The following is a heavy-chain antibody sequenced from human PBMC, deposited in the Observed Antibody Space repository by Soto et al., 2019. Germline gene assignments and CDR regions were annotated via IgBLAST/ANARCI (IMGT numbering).Heavy chain of an antibody. J-gene: IGHJ4*02. CDR1: GFNFSTYG. V-gene: IGHV3-30*18. CDR2: ISYDGSHK. D-gene: IGHD6-6*01. Sequence: HVQLVESGGGVVQPGRSLRLSCAVSGFNFSTYGMHWVRQAPGKGLEWVAVISYDGSHKAFADSVKGRIAISRDNSKNTLFLQMYSLREEDTAVLYCPKYLIKSSSRPADWGQGTLVTVSS. CDR3: PKYLIKSSSRPAD.